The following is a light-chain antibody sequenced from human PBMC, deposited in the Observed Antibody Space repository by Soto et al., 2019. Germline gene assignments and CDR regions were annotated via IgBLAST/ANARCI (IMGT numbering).Light chain of an antibody. Sequence: DIVMTQSPDSLAVCLGERATINCKSSQSVLYSSNNKNYLAWYQQKPGQPPKLLIYWASTRESGVPDRFSGSGSVTDFALTISSLQAEDVAVYYCQQYYSTPPYTFGQGTKLEIK. CDR3: QQYYSTPPYT. J-gene: IGKJ2*01. CDR1: QSVLYSSNNKNY. CDR2: WAS. V-gene: IGKV4-1*01.